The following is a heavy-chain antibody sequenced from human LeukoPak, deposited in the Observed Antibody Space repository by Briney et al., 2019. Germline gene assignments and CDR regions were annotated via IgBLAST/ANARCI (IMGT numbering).Heavy chain of an antibody. V-gene: IGHV4-59*01. Sequence: PSETLSLTCTVSGGSISSYYWSWIRQPPGKGLEWIGYIYYSGSTNYNPSLKSRVTISVDTSKNQFSLKLSSVTAADTAVYYCARAGQWLVNWFDPWGQGTLVTVSS. CDR3: ARAGQWLVNWFDP. D-gene: IGHD6-19*01. CDR2: IYYSGST. CDR1: GGSISSYY. J-gene: IGHJ5*02.